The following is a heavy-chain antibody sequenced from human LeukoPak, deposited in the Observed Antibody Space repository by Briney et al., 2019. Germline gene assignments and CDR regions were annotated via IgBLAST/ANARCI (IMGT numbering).Heavy chain of an antibody. V-gene: IGHV1-2*02. CDR3: ARDPSYGGYYYMDV. Sequence: ASVKVSCKASGYTFTGYYMHWVRQAPGQGLEWMGWINPNSGGTNYAQKLQGRVTMTTDTSTSTAYMELRSLRSDDTAVYYCARDPSYGGYYYMDVWGKGTTVTVSS. J-gene: IGHJ6*03. CDR1: GYTFTGYY. D-gene: IGHD4/OR15-4a*01. CDR2: INPNSGGT.